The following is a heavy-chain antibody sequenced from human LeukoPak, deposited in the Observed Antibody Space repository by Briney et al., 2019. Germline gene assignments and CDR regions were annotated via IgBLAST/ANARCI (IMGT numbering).Heavy chain of an antibody. J-gene: IGHJ4*02. CDR3: ARNDSSGYFDY. CDR1: GYSISSGYD. V-gene: IGHV4-38-2*01. CDR2: IYYSGST. Sequence: PSETLSLTCAVSGYSISSGYDWGWIRQPPGKGLEWIGSIYYSGSTHYNPSLKSRVTISVDTSKNQFSLKLNSVTAADTAVYYCARNDSSGYFDYWGQGTLVTVSS. D-gene: IGHD3-22*01.